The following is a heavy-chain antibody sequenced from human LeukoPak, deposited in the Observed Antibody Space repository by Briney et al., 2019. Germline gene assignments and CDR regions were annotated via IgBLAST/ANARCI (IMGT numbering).Heavy chain of an antibody. J-gene: IGHJ4*02. CDR3: ARGTTVTTPPLD. Sequence: GGSLRLSCAASGFTFSSYSMNWVRQAPGKGLEWVSSISSSSSYIYYADSVEGRFTISRDNAKNSLYLQMNSLRAEDTAVYYCARGTTVTTPPLDWGQGTLVTVSS. CDR2: ISSSSSYI. V-gene: IGHV3-21*01. D-gene: IGHD4-17*01. CDR1: GFTFSSYS.